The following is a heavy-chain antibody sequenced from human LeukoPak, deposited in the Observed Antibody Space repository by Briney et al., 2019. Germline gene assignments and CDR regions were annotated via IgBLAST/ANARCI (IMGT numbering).Heavy chain of an antibody. V-gene: IGHV3-23*01. Sequence: GGSLRLSCAASGFTFSTYAMSWVRQAPGKGLEWVTVMSGSGDSTYYADSVRGRFTISRDNSKNILYLQMNNLRAEETAVYYCAKKGGTSCYDRINYWGQGTLVTVSS. CDR3: AKKGGTSCYDRINY. CDR2: MSGSGDST. D-gene: IGHD2-2*01. CDR1: GFTFSTYA. J-gene: IGHJ4*02.